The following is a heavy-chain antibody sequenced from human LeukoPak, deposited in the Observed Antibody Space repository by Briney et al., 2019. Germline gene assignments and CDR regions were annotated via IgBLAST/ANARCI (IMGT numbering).Heavy chain of an antibody. J-gene: IGHJ4*02. Sequence: ASVKVSCKASGYTFTSYGISWVRQAPGQGLEWMGWISAYNGNTNYAQKLQGRVTMTTDTSTSTAYMELRSLRSDDTAVYYCARDPEPSGYCSSTSCPSYYFDYWGQGTLVTVSS. V-gene: IGHV1-18*01. D-gene: IGHD2-2*01. CDR3: ARDPEPSGYCSSTSCPSYYFDY. CDR2: ISAYNGNT. CDR1: GYTFTSYG.